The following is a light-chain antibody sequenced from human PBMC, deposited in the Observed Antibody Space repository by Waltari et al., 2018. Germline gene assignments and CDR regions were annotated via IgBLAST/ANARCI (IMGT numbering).Light chain of an antibody. V-gene: IGLV1-40*01. CDR2: RDD. CDR1: SPTLGAGHD. CDR3: QSFDRDLNAVL. J-gene: IGLJ2*01. Sequence: QSVLTQPPSVPGAPGQSVTISCTGSSPTLGAGHDVHVFQQIPGSAPKVLTYRDDNRPSGVPGRFSGSKSGTSASLSVTGLHVEDEADYFCQSFDRDLNAVLFGGGTKLTVL.